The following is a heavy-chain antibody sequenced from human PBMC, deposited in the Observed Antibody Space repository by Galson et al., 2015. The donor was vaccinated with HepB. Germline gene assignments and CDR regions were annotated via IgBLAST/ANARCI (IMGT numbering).Heavy chain of an antibody. D-gene: IGHD3-10*01. V-gene: IGHV3-23*01. CDR1: GFTFSSYA. Sequence: SLRLSCAASGFTFSSYAMSWVRQAPGKGLEWVSAISGGGGSTYYADSVKGRFTISRDNSKNTLYLQMNSLRAEDTAVYYCAKDYGSGSYYLNWFDPWGQGTLVTVSS. CDR3: AKDYGSGSYYLNWFDP. CDR2: ISGGGGST. J-gene: IGHJ5*02.